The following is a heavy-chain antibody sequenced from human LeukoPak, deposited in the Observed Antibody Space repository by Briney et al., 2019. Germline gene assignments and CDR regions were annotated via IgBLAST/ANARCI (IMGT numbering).Heavy chain of an antibody. J-gene: IGHJ1*01. D-gene: IGHD3-3*01. CDR1: GFTFSNYR. V-gene: IGHV3-74*01. CDR2: MSGDGSTK. CDR3: ARGVSLESGNFQY. Sequence: GGSLRLSCAASGFTFSNYRMHWVRQAPGKGLVWVSLMSGDGSTKNYADSVEGRFTISRDNTKNTVYLQMNSLRAEDTAVYYCARGVSLESGNFQYWGQGTLVAVSS.